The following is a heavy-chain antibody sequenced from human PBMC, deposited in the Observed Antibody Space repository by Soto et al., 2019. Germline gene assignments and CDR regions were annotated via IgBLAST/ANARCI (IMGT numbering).Heavy chain of an antibody. J-gene: IGHJ4*02. V-gene: IGHV3-30*18. Sequence: QVQLVESGGGVVQPGRSLRLSCVASGFIFGSYGMHWVRQAPGEGLEWVAVISYDGTNKYYADSVKGRFTISRDNSKNPLWLQMNSLRAEDTVVYYGAQLPRYTLTPPYDYGGQGTLVTVSS. D-gene: IGHD4-17*01. CDR2: ISYDGTNK. CDR1: GFIFGSYG. CDR3: AQLPRYTLTPPYDY.